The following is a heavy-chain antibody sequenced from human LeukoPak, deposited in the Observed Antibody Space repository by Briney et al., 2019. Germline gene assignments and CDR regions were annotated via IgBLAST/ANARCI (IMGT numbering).Heavy chain of an antibody. CDR1: GYTFTSYD. J-gene: IGHJ6*03. D-gene: IGHD6-13*01. Sequence: GASVKVSCKASGYTFTSYDINWVRQATGQGLEWMGWMNPNSGNTGYAQKFQGRVTMTRNTSISTAYMELSSLRSGDTAVYYCARQPKYSSSWYYYYYYMDVWGKGTTVTVSS. CDR2: MNPNSGNT. V-gene: IGHV1-8*01. CDR3: ARQPKYSSSWYYYYYYMDV.